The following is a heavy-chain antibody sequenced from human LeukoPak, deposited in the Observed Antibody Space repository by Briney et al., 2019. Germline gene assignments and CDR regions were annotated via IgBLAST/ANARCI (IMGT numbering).Heavy chain of an antibody. D-gene: IGHD3-10*01. J-gene: IGHJ4*02. Sequence: PSETLSLTCSVSGYSISSGNYWGWIRLPPGKGLQWIGSIYHSGSTYYNPSLKSRVTISVDTSKNQFSLKLTSVTAADTAVYYCARDAYYYGSGSYVLDYWGQGTLVTVSS. CDR1: GYSISSGNY. CDR2: IYHSGST. CDR3: ARDAYYYGSGSYVLDY. V-gene: IGHV4-38-2*02.